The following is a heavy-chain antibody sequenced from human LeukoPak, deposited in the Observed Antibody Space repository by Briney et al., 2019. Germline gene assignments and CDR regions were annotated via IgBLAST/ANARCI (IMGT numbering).Heavy chain of an antibody. CDR3: ARSQWLARDVFDI. CDR2: IKQDGGEK. V-gene: IGHV3-7*01. J-gene: IGHJ3*02. D-gene: IGHD6-19*01. Sequence: GGSLRLSCIASGFTFSTFWMSWVRQAPGKGLEWVANIKQDGGEKCYVDSVKGRFTISRDNAKNSLYLQMNSLRAEDTAVYYCARSQWLARDVFDIWGQGTMVTVSS. CDR1: GFTFSTFW.